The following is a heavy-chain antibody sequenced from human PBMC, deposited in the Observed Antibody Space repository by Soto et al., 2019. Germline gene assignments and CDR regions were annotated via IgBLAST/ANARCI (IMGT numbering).Heavy chain of an antibody. J-gene: IGHJ4*02. Sequence: GGSLRLSCAASGFTFSSCAMSWVRQAPAKGLEWVSGLTWNGDIIGYADSVKGRFTISRDNAKNSLYLEMNSLRVEDTALYYCVKDSESSGYLTHLDYWGQGTQVTVSS. CDR1: GFTFSSCA. V-gene: IGHV3-9*01. CDR2: LTWNGDII. D-gene: IGHD3-22*01. CDR3: VKDSESSGYLTHLDY.